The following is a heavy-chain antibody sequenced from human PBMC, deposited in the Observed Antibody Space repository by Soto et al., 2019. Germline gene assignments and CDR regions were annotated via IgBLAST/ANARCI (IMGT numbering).Heavy chain of an antibody. CDR3: ARHRAPARYSGYTS. J-gene: IGHJ4*02. Sequence: PGGSQRLSYAVSGLNFSNFFMSWIRQDPGKGLEWVANIDLDGSEKNYVDSVKGRFTISRDNAKNSLYLQMNSLRVEDTAVYYCARHRAPARYSGYTSWGQGTPVSVS. CDR2: IDLDGSEK. D-gene: IGHD5-12*01. CDR1: GLNFSNFF. V-gene: IGHV3-7*01.